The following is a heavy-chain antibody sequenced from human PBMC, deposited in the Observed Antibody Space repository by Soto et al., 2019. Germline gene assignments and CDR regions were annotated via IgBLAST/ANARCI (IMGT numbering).Heavy chain of an antibody. Sequence: PSETLSLTCTVSGGSISSSSYYWSWIRQPPGKGLEWIGSIYYSGSTYYNPSLKSRVTISVDTSKNQFSLKLSSVTAADTAVYYCARQKCGGDCPGFDYWGQGTLVTVSS. J-gene: IGHJ4*02. V-gene: IGHV4-39*01. CDR1: GGSISSSSYY. CDR3: ARQKCGGDCPGFDY. CDR2: IYYSGST. D-gene: IGHD2-21*01.